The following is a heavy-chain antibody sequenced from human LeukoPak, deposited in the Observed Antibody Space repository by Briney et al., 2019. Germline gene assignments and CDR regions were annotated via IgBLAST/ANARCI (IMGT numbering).Heavy chain of an antibody. V-gene: IGHV4-61*10. J-gene: IGHJ4*02. Sequence: SQTLSLTCTVSGGSISSGSYYWSWIRQPAGKGLEWIGYIYYSGSTNYNPSLKSRVTISVDTSKNQFSLKLSSVTAADTAVYYCARGLKYYDFWSGSAMGYYFDYWGQGTLVTVSS. CDR1: GGSISSGSYY. CDR3: ARGLKYYDFWSGSAMGYYFDY. CDR2: IYYSGST. D-gene: IGHD3-3*01.